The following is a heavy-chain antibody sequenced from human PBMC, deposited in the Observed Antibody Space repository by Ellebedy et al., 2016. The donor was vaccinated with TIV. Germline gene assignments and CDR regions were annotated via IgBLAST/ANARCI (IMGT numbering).Heavy chain of an antibody. CDR1: GYTFTSYD. J-gene: IGHJ4*02. Sequence: ASVKVSXKASGYTFTSYDINWVRQATGQGLEWMGWMNPNSGNTGYAQKFQGRVTMTRNTSISTAYMELSSLRSEDTAVYYCARRSSYYDFWSGYYYYFDYWGQGTLVTVSS. V-gene: IGHV1-8*01. CDR3: ARRSSYYDFWSGYYYYFDY. D-gene: IGHD3-3*01. CDR2: MNPNSGNT.